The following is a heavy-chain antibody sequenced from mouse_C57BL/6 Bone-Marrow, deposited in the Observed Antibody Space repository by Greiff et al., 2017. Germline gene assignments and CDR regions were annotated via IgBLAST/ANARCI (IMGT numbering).Heavy chain of an antibody. CDR3: ARRPERYGSSYGYWYFDV. V-gene: IGHV5-6*02. CDR1: GFTFSSYG. D-gene: IGHD1-1*01. Sequence: EVKLVESGGDLVKPGGSLKLSCAASGFTFSSYGMSWVRQTPDKRLEWVATISSGGSYTSYPDSVKGRFTISRDNAKNTLYLQMSSLKSEDTAMYYCARRPERYGSSYGYWYFDVWGTGTTVTVAS. CDR2: ISSGGSYT. J-gene: IGHJ1*03.